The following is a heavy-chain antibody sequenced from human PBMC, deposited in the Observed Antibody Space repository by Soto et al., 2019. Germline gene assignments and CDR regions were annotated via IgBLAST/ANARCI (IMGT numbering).Heavy chain of an antibody. Sequence: QVHLVQSGAEVKKPGASVKVSCKGSGYGFTTYGITWVRQAPGQGLEWMAWISAHKGNTNYEQKLQGRVTVTRDTSTSTAYMELRSLRSDDTAVYYCARGRYGDYWGQGALVTVSS. D-gene: IGHD1-1*01. V-gene: IGHV1-18*01. CDR3: ARGRYGDY. J-gene: IGHJ4*02. CDR2: ISAHKGNT. CDR1: GYGFTTYG.